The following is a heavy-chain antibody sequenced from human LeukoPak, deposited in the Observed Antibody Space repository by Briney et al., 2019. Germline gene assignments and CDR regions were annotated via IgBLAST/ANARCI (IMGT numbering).Heavy chain of an antibody. CDR3: TTDASRGGSDP. Sequence: GGSLRLSCAASGFTFSSYEMNWVRQAPGKGLEWVGRIKSKTDGGTTDYAAPVKGRFTISRDDSKNTLYLQMNSLKTEDTAVYYCTTDASRGGSDPWGQGTLVTVSS. CDR2: IKSKTDGGTT. V-gene: IGHV3-15*01. D-gene: IGHD3-16*01. CDR1: GFTFSSYE. J-gene: IGHJ5*02.